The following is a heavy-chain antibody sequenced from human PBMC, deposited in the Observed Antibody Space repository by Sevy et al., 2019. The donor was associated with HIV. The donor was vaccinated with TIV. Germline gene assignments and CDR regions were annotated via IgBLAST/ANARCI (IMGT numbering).Heavy chain of an antibody. J-gene: IGHJ3*02. D-gene: IGHD1-20*01. Sequence: GGSLRLSCAASGFTFSSFWMTWVRQAPGKGLQLVANIKRDGSQKYYVDSVKGRFTISRDNAKNSLFLQMNSLRPEDTAVYFCARDAREYNWISDALDIWGQGTMVTVSS. CDR3: ARDAREYNWISDALDI. V-gene: IGHV3-7*03. CDR1: GFTFSSFW. CDR2: IKRDGSQK.